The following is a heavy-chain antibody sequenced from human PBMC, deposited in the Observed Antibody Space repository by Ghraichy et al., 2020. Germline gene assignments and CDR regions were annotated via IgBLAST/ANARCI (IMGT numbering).Heavy chain of an antibody. D-gene: IGHD3-10*01. V-gene: IGHV4-38-2*02. Sequence: SETLSLTCTVSDYSISSGYYWGWIRQPPGKGLEWIASIYHSGSTYYNPSLKSRGTILVDTSKNQFSLILSSVTAADTAVYYCARETHYYGSGSYPDNWFDPWGQGTPVTVSS. CDR1: DYSISSGYY. CDR3: ARETHYYGSGSYPDNWFDP. J-gene: IGHJ5*02. CDR2: IYHSGST.